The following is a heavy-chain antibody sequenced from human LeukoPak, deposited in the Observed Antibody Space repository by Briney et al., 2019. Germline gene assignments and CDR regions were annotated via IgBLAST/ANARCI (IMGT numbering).Heavy chain of an antibody. D-gene: IGHD6-6*01. V-gene: IGHV4-4*07. Sequence: NSSETLSLTCTVSGGSIRTYYWSWIRQPAGKALEWIVRIHTSGSTDYNPSLESRVSMSVDTSKNQFSLKLRSVTAADTAVYYCAREGSMTARPFVSIDYWGQGTLVTVSS. CDR1: GGSIRTYY. CDR2: IHTSGST. J-gene: IGHJ4*02. CDR3: AREGSMTARPFVSIDY.